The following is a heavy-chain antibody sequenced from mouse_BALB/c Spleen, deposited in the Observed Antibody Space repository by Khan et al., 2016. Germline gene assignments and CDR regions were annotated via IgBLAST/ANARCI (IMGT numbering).Heavy chain of an antibody. CDR1: GYTFTNYG. J-gene: IGHJ3*01. CDR2: INTYTGEP. V-gene: IGHV9-3-1*01. Sequence: QIQLVQSGPELKKPGETVKISCKASGYTFTNYGMNWVKQAPGKGLKWMGWINTYTGEPTYADDFKGRFAFSLETSASTAYLQINNLKNEDTATYCGARSEERYDVCPGFAYWGQGTLVTVSA. D-gene: IGHD2-14*01. CDR3: ARSEERYDVCPGFAY.